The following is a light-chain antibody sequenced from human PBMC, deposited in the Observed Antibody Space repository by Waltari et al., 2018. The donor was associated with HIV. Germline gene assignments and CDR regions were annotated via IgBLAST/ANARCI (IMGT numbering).Light chain of an antibody. CDR2: GAS. CDR3: LQYNNWPPWT. J-gene: IGKJ1*01. V-gene: IGKV3-15*01. Sequence: EVVMTQSPATPYVSPGESATLPCRASQSVTTKLAWYQQKPGQAPRLLIYGASTRATGVPARFSVGGSGTEFTLTISSLQSEDFAVYYCLQYNNWPPWTFGQGTKVEIK. CDR1: QSVTTK.